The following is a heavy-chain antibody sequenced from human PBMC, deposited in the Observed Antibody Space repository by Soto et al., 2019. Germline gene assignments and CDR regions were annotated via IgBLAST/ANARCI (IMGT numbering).Heavy chain of an antibody. V-gene: IGHV4-31*03. D-gene: IGHD3-10*01. J-gene: IGHJ4*02. CDR1: GGSISSGGYY. CDR3: ARAQTGTFGVDY. Sequence: QVQLQESGPGLVKPAQTLSLTCTVSGGSISSGGYYWSWIRQHPGKGLEWIGYIYYSGSTYYNPSLKSRVTISVDTSKNQFSLKLSSVTAADTAVYYCARAQTGTFGVDYWGQGTLVTVSS. CDR2: IYYSGST.